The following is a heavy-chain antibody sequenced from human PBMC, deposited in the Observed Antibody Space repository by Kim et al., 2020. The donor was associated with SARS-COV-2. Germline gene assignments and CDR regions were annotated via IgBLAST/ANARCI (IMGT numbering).Heavy chain of an antibody. CDR2: IYYSGST. CDR1: GGSISSYY. Sequence: SETLSLTCTVSGGSISSYYWSWIRQPPGKGLEWIGYIYYSGSTNYNPSLKSRVTISVDTSKNQFSLKLSSVTAADTAVYYCARHVRGSSWYIESWGAFDIWGQGTMVTVSS. J-gene: IGHJ3*02. D-gene: IGHD6-13*01. V-gene: IGHV4-59*08. CDR3: ARHVRGSSWYIESWGAFDI.